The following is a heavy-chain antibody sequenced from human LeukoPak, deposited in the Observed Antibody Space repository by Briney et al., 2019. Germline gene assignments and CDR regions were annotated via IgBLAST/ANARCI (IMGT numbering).Heavy chain of an antibody. V-gene: IGHV3-74*01. CDR3: ARDYFGSGDY. Sequence: GSLRLSCAASGFTFSGYWMLWVRQAPGKGLVWASRISNDGSTTNYADSVKGRFTISRDNAKNTLYLQMNSLTAEDTAVYYCARDYFGSGDYWGQGTLVTVSS. D-gene: IGHD3-10*01. CDR1: GFTFSGYW. CDR2: ISNDGSTT. J-gene: IGHJ4*02.